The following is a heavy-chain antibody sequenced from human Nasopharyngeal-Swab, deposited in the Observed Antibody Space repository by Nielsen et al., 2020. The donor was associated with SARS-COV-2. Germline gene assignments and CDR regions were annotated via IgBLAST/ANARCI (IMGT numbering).Heavy chain of an antibody. J-gene: IGHJ6*02. D-gene: IGHD6-19*01. V-gene: IGHV1-2*02. CDR3: ARDPTSVAGTGDYYYGMDV. CDR2: INPNSGGT. CDR1: GYTFTGYY. Sequence: ASVKVSCKASGYTFTGYYMHWVRQAPGQGLEWMGWINPNSGGTNYAQKFQGRVTMTRATSISTAYMELSRLRSDDTAVYYCARDPTSVAGTGDYYYGMDVWGQGTTVTVSS.